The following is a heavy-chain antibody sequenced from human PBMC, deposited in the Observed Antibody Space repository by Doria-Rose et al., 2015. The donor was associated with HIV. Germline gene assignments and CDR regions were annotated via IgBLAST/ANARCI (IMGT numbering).Heavy chain of an antibody. CDR3: ARIKSSRWYHKYYFDF. V-gene: IGHV2-26*01. Sequence: QITLKESGPVLVKPTETLTLTCTVSGVSLSSPGMGVSWIRQPPGKALEWLANIFSDDERSYNPSLKSRLTISRGTSKSQVVFTMTDMDPVDTATYYCARIKSSRWYHKYYFDFWGQGTLVIVSA. CDR1: GVSLSSPGMG. CDR2: IFSDDER. D-gene: IGHD6-13*01. J-gene: IGHJ4*02.